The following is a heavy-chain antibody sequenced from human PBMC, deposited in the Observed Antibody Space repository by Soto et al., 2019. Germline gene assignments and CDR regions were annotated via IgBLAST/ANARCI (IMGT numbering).Heavy chain of an antibody. CDR3: ARGLIKLEGGAFVI. Sequence: QVQLVESGGGVVQPGRSLRLSCAASGFTFSSSVVHWVHQAPGKGLEWVAGISSDESNEDYADSVKGRFTISRDNSKNTLYLQMNSLRSEDTAVYYCARGLIKLEGGAFVIWGQGTMVTVSS. D-gene: IGHD3-16*01. J-gene: IGHJ3*02. V-gene: IGHV3-33*01. CDR1: GFTFSSSV. CDR2: ISSDESNE.